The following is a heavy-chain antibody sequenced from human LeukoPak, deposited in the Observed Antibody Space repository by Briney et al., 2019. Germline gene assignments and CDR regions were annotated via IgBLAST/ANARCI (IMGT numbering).Heavy chain of an antibody. V-gene: IGHV4-39*07. CDR2: IYYSGST. D-gene: IGHD5-12*01. CDR3: ARGEVDIVNWFDP. Sequence: PSETLSLTCTVSGGSISSSSYYWGWIRQPPGKGLEWIGSIYYSGSTYYNPSLKSRVTISVDRSKNQFSLKLSSVTAADTAVYYCARGEVDIVNWFDPWGQGTLVTVSS. J-gene: IGHJ5*02. CDR1: GGSISSSSYY.